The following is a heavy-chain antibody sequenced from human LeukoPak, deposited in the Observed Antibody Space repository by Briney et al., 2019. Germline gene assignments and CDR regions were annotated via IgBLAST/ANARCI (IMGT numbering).Heavy chain of an antibody. J-gene: IGHJ4*02. CDR3: ARATAAYCGGDCYSGGVHYQLDY. D-gene: IGHD2-21*02. V-gene: IGHV4-59*06. CDR1: GGSISSYY. CDR2: IYYSGST. Sequence: PSETLSLTRTVSGGSISSYYWSWIRQHPGKGLEWIGYIYYSGSTYYNPSLKSRVTISVDTSKNQFSLKLSSVTAADTAVYYCARATAAYCGGDCYSGGVHYQLDYWGQGTLVTVSS.